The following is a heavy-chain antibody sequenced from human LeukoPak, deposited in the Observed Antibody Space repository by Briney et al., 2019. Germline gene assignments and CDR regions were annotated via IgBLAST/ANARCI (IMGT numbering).Heavy chain of an antibody. J-gene: IGHJ3*02. CDR2: ISASGSTI. D-gene: IGHD2/OR15-2a*01. Sequence: GGSLRLSCAASGFTFSDYYISWIRQAPEKGLEWVSYISASGSTIYYADAMKGRFTISRDNAKNSLYLEINNLRAEDTAVYYCARVLCCGWPFDAFDIWGQGTMVTVSS. V-gene: IGHV3-11*01. CDR3: ARVLCCGWPFDAFDI. CDR1: GFTFSDYY.